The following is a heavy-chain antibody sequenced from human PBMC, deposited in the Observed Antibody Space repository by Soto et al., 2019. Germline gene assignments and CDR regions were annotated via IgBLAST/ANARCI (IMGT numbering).Heavy chain of an antibody. CDR1: GGSVTSHH. D-gene: IGHD3-22*01. J-gene: IGHJ4*02. CDR3: ARERGRSDSSGYYS. CDR2: IYYSGST. Sequence: PSETLSLTCFVSGGSVTSHHWSWIRQHPGKGLEWIGYIYYSGSTYYNPSLKSRVTISVDTSKNQFSLKLSSVTAADTAVYYCARERGRSDSSGYYSWSQGTLVTVSS. V-gene: IGHV4-31*03.